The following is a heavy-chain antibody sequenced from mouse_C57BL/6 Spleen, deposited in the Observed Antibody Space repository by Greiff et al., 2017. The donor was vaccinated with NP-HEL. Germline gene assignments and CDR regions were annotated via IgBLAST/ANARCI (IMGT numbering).Heavy chain of an antibody. CDR2: IYPGSGST. D-gene: IGHD2-5*01. CDR3: ARSYNSNYDAMDY. J-gene: IGHJ4*01. Sequence: QVQLQQPGAELVKPGASVKMSCKASGYTFTSYWITWVKQRPGQGLEWIGDIYPGSGSTNYNEKFKSKATLTVDTSSSTAYMQLSSLTSEDSAVYYCARSYNSNYDAMDYWGQGTSVTVSS. V-gene: IGHV1-55*01. CDR1: GYTFTSYW.